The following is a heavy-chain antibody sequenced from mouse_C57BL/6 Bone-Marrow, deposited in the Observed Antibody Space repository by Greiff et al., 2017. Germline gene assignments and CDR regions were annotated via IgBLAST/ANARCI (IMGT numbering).Heavy chain of an antibody. CDR3: ARREEMND. V-gene: IGHV2-2*01. CDR2: IWSGGST. Sequence: QVQLKQSGPGLVQPSQSLSITCTVSGFSFTSYGVHWVRQSPGKGLEWLGVIWSGGSTDYNAAFISSLSIRKDNSKSQVFFKMNSLQADDTAIYYCARREEMNDWGQGTSVTVSS. J-gene: IGHJ4*01. CDR1: GFSFTSYG.